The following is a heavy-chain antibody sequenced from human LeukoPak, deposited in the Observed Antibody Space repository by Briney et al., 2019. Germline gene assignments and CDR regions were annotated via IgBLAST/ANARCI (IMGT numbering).Heavy chain of an antibody. J-gene: IGHJ4*02. Sequence: GGSLRLSCAASGLSFTAFAISRVGRGAARGGEWVSSMKGTVETFYADSVKGRFTLSRYSSRNTVHLQLSNLRVEDTAICRCARASWVSTTDAVRWGQGTLVTVSS. D-gene: IGHD6-13*01. V-gene: IGHV3-23*01. CDR2: MKGTVET. CDR3: ARASWVSTTDAVR. CDR1: GLSFTAFA.